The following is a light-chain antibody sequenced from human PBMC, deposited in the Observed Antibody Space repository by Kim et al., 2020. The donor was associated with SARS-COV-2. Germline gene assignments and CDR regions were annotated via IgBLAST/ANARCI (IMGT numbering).Light chain of an antibody. J-gene: IGLJ2*01. Sequence: QRVTMSCTGSSSNSGAGYAVHWYQQLPGTAPKLLIYGNSNRPSGRPDRFSGSKSGTSASLAITGLQAEDEADYYCQSYDSSLSGVVFGGGTQLTVL. CDR2: GNS. V-gene: IGLV1-40*01. CDR1: SSNSGAGYA. CDR3: QSYDSSLSGVV.